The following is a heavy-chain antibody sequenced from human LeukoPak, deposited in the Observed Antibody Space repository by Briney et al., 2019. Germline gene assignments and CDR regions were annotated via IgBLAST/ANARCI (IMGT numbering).Heavy chain of an antibody. CDR3: ARGCSSTSCYDC. V-gene: IGHV4-30-2*01. CDR2: IYHSGST. Sequence: SETLSLTCTVSGGSISSGGYYWSWIRQPPGKGLEWIGYIYHSGSTYYNPSLKSRVTISVDRSKNQFSLKLSSVTAADTAVYYCARGCSSTSCYDCWGQGTLVTVSS. J-gene: IGHJ4*02. D-gene: IGHD2-2*01. CDR1: GGSISSGGYY.